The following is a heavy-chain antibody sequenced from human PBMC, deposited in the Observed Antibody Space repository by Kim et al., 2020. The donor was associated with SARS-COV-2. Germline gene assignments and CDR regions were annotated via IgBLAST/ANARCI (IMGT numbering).Heavy chain of an antibody. D-gene: IGHD6-13*01. CDR2: ISYDGSNK. V-gene: IGHV3-30*18. J-gene: IGHJ4*02. CDR1: GFTFSSYG. Sequence: GGSLRLSCAASGFTFSSYGMHWVRQAPGKGLEWVAVISYDGSNKYYADSVKGRFTISRDNSKNTLYLQMNSLRAEDTAVYYCAKDRAAAGLSFIDYWGQGTLVTVSS. CDR3: AKDRAAAGLSFIDY.